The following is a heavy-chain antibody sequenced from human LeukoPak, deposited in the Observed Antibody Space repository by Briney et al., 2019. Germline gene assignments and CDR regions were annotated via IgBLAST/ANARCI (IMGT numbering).Heavy chain of an antibody. J-gene: IGHJ6*03. CDR3: ARYRVGDYYYYMDV. V-gene: IGHV1-18*01. CDR2: ISAYNGNT. CDR1: GYTFISYG. D-gene: IGHD1-26*01. Sequence: ASVKASCKASGYTFISYGISWVRQAPGQGLEWMGWISAYNGNTNYAQKLEGRVTMTTDTSTSTAYMELRSLRSDDTAVYYCARYRVGDYYYYMDVWGKGTTVTVSS.